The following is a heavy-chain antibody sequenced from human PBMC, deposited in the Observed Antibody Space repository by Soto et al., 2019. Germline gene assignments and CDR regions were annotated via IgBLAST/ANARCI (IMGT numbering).Heavy chain of an antibody. V-gene: IGHV3-30*18. J-gene: IGHJ4*02. CDR1: GFTFSSYG. D-gene: IGHD6-6*01. CDR3: VKLGKGSSSSGLDD. Sequence: GGSLRLSCAASGFTFSSYGMHWVRQAPGKGLEWVAVISYDGSNKYYADSVKGRFTISRDNSKNTLYLQMNSLRAEDTAVYYCVKLGKGSSSSGLDDWGQGSLDTFSS. CDR2: ISYDGSNK.